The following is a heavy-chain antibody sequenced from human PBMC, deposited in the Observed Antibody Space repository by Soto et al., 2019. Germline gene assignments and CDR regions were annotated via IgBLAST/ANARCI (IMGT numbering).Heavy chain of an antibody. CDR1: GGTFSSYA. V-gene: IGHV1-69*13. J-gene: IGHJ6*02. D-gene: IGHD3-10*01. Sequence: SVKVSCKASGGTFSSYAISWVRQAPGQGLEWMGGIIPIFGTANYAQKFQGRVTITAGESTSTAYMELSSLRSEDTAVYYCARDPITMVRGVIISTTYYYYGMDVWGQGTTVTVSS. CDR2: IIPIFGTA. CDR3: ARDPITMVRGVIISTTYYYYGMDV.